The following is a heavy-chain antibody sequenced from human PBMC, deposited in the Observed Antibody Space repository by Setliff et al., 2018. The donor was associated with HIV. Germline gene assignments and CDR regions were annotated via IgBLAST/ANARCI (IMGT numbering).Heavy chain of an antibody. J-gene: IGHJ4*02. CDR1: GYSISDGYY. D-gene: IGHD3-22*01. CDR3: ARGGGYDRSGYYPFDY. Sequence: SETLSLTCAVSGYSISDGYYWGWIRQPPGKGPEWIGSIHHSGSAHFNPSLKSRVAMSVDTSKNQFSLKLSSVTAADTAVYYCARGGGYDRSGYYPFDYWGQGTPVTVSS. V-gene: IGHV4-38-2*01. CDR2: IHHSGSA.